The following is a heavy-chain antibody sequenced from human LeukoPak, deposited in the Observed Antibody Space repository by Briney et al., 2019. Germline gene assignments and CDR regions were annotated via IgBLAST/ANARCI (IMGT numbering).Heavy chain of an antibody. J-gene: IGHJ6*03. Sequence: GGSLRLSCAVSGITVTNIHMTWIRQAPGKGLEWVSIFYSDGSTSYADSVKGRFTMSRDNAKNSLYLQMNSLRAEDTAVYYCARALFPTENFPPPYYMDVWGKGTTVTVSS. CDR1: GITVTNIH. CDR3: ARALFPTENFPPPYYMDV. CDR2: FYSDGST. D-gene: IGHD2/OR15-2a*01. V-gene: IGHV3-66*01.